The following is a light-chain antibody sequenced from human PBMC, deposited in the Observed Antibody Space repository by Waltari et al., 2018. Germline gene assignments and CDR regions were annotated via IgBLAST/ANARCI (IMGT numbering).Light chain of an antibody. Sequence: PGQSITISCTGTSSDVGSYNLVSWYQQHPGKAPKVMIYEGSKRPPGVSNRFSGSKSGNTASLTISGLQAEDEADYYCCSYAGSSTVVFGGGTKLTVL. CDR2: EGS. CDR1: SSDVGSYNL. J-gene: IGLJ2*01. V-gene: IGLV2-23*01. CDR3: CSYAGSSTVV.